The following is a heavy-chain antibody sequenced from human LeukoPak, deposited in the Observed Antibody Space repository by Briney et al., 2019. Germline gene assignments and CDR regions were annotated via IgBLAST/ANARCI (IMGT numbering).Heavy chain of an antibody. D-gene: IGHD1-14*01. Sequence: GGSLRLSCAASGFTFSTYWMSWVRQAPGKGLEWVANIQQGGSEKYYVASVKGRFTISRDNAKNSLYLQMNSLRVEDTAVYYCARRWVSGSNFDSWGQGTLVTVSS. CDR1: GFTFSTYW. J-gene: IGHJ4*02. CDR2: IQQGGSEK. V-gene: IGHV3-7*01. CDR3: ARRWVSGSNFDS.